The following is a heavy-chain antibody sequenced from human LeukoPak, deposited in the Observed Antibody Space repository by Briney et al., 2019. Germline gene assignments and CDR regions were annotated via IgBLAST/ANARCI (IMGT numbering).Heavy chain of an antibody. CDR1: GGSFSGYY. CDR3: ARFPGSRGAFDI. V-gene: IGHV4-34*01. Sequence: SETLSLTCAVYGGSFSGYYWSWIRQPPGKGLEWIGEINHSGSTNYNPSLKSRVTISVDTSKNQFSLKLSSVTAADTAVYYCARFPGSRGAFDIWGQGTMVTVSS. J-gene: IGHJ3*02. CDR2: INHSGST. D-gene: IGHD3-10*01.